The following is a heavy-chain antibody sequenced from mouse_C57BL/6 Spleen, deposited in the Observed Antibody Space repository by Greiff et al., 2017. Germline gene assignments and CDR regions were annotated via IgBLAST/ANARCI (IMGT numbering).Heavy chain of an antibody. D-gene: IGHD3-2*02. CDR3: GGGLGQLSSMDY. CDR1: GYSFTDYN. V-gene: IGHV1-39*01. J-gene: IGHJ4*01. CDR2: INPNYGTT. Sequence: VQLQQSGPELVKPGASVKISCKASGYSFTDYNMNWVKQSNGKSLEWIGVINPNYGTTSYNQKFKGKATLTVGQSSSTAYMQLNSLTSEDSAVYYCGGGLGQLSSMDYWGQGTSVTVSS.